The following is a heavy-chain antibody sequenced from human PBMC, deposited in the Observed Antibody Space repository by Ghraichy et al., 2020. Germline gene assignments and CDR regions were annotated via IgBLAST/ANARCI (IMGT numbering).Heavy chain of an antibody. CDR1: GFTFSSYA. CDR2: ISGSGGST. Sequence: GGSLRLSCGAAGFTFSSYAMSWVRQAPGKGLEWVSAISGSGGSTYYADSVKGRFTISRDNSKNTLYLQMNSLRAEDTAVYYCAKDDATGTPEDNWFDPWGQGTLVTVSS. D-gene: IGHD1-1*01. J-gene: IGHJ5*02. V-gene: IGHV3-23*01. CDR3: AKDDATGTPEDNWFDP.